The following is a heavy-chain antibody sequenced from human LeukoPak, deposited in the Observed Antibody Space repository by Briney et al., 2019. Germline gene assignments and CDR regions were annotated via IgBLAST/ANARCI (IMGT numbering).Heavy chain of an antibody. Sequence: GGSLRLSCAASGFTFSSYGMSWVRQAPGKGLEWVSAISGSGGSTYYADSVKGRFTISRDNSKNTLYLQMNSLRAEDTAVYYCAKIVDSYSSGWYGVDVWGQGTTVTVSS. D-gene: IGHD6-19*01. V-gene: IGHV3-23*01. CDR2: ISGSGGST. CDR1: GFTFSSYG. J-gene: IGHJ6*02. CDR3: AKIVDSYSSGWYGVDV.